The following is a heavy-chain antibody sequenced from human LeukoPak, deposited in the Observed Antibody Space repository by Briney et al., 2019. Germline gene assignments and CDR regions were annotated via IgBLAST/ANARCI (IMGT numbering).Heavy chain of an antibody. J-gene: IGHJ3*02. CDR1: GFTFSSYA. Sequence: PGGSLRLSCAASGFTFSSYAMHWVRQAPGKGLEWVAVISYDGSNKYYADSVKGRFTISRDNSKNTLYLQMNSLRAEDTAVYYCARDDSGEMATIPYAFDIWGQGTMVTVSS. CDR3: ARDDSGEMATIPYAFDI. D-gene: IGHD5-24*01. CDR2: ISYDGSNK. V-gene: IGHV3-30*04.